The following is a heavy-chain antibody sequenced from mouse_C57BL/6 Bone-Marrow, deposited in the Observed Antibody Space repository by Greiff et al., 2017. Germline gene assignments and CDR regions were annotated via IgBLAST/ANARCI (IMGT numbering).Heavy chain of an antibody. D-gene: IGHD1-1*01. CDR3: ARAYYGSKSWFAY. Sequence: VQLQQSGPELVKPGASVKLSCKASGYTFTRYDINWVKQRPGQGLEWIGWIYPRDGSTKYNEKFKGKATLTVDTSSSTAYMELHSLTSEDSAVYFCARAYYGSKSWFAYWGQGTLVTVSA. V-gene: IGHV1-85*01. CDR1: GYTFTRYD. J-gene: IGHJ3*01. CDR2: IYPRDGST.